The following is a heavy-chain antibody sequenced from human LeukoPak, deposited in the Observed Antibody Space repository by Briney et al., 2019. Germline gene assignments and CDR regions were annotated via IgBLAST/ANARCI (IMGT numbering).Heavy chain of an antibody. J-gene: IGHJ3*02. D-gene: IGHD1-26*01. CDR2: INHSGST. CDR1: GGSFSGYY. CDR3: AREGILAYSGRSTTSSHAFDI. V-gene: IGHV4-34*01. Sequence: SETLSLTCAVYGGSFSGYYWSWIRQPPGKGLEWIGEINHSGSTNYNPSLKSRVTISVDTSKNQFSLKLSSVTAADTAVYYCAREGILAYSGRSTTSSHAFDIWGQGTMVTVSS.